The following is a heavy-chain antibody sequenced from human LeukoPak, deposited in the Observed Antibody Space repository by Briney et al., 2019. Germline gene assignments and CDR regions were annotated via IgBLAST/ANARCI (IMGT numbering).Heavy chain of an antibody. CDR1: GGSISSYY. V-gene: IGHV4-59*12. D-gene: IGHD4-17*01. Sequence: SETLSLTCTVSGGSISSYYWSWIRQPPGKGLEWIGYIYYSGSTNYNPSLKSRVTISVDKSKNQFSLKLSSVTAADTAVYYCAREERRYGDPLYYFDYWGQGTLVTVSS. CDR3: AREERRYGDPLYYFDY. CDR2: IYYSGST. J-gene: IGHJ4*02.